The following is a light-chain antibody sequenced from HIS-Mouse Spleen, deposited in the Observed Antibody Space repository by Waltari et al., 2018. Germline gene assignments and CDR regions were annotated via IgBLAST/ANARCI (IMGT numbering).Light chain of an antibody. CDR3: QQYGSSPLLYT. CDR1: QSVSSSY. CDR2: GAS. V-gene: IGKV3-20*01. J-gene: IGKJ2*01. Sequence: EIVLTQSPGTLSLSPGERATLSCRASQSVSSSYLAWYQQKPGQAPRLLIYGASSRTTCSPDRFSGSGSGTDFTLTISRLEPEDFAVYYCQQYGSSPLLYTFGQGTKLEIK.